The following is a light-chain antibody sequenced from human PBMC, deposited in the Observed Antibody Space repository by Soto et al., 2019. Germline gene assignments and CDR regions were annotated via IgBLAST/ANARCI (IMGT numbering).Light chain of an antibody. CDR1: SSDIGGYNY. V-gene: IGLV2-14*01. J-gene: IGLJ3*02. CDR3: SSYTNSDTWV. Sequence: QSALTQPASVSGAPGQSITISCTGSSSDIGGYNYVSWYQQYPGKAPKLMIYEVSNRPSGISNRFSASKSGNTASLTISGLQAEYETGYYCSSYTNSDTWVFGGGTKVTVL. CDR2: EVS.